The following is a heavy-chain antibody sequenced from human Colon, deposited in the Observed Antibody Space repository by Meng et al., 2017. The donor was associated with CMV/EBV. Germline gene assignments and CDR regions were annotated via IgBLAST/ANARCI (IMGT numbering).Heavy chain of an antibody. Sequence: CAASGFVFSDSWMHWVRQAPGKGLVWVSRINPDGSDTIYADSVKGRFFISRDNSKLYLQMNSLRAEDTGVYYCVRDLAYHSGWYGEFDPWGQGTLVTVS. CDR1: GFVFSDSW. V-gene: IGHV3-74*01. CDR2: INPDGSDT. J-gene: IGHJ5*02. CDR3: VRDLAYHSGWYGEFDP. D-gene: IGHD6-13*01.